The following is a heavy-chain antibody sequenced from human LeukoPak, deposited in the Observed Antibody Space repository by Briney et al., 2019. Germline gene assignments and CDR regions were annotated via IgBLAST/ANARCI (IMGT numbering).Heavy chain of an antibody. D-gene: IGHD3-22*01. J-gene: IGHJ4*02. Sequence: HGESLKISCKGSGYSFPSYWIAWVRQMPGKGLEWMGIIYPGDSDTRYSPSFQGLVTISADKSISTAYLQWSSLKASDTAVYYCARGINYNDRSGYDYWGQGTLVTVSS. V-gene: IGHV5-51*01. CDR3: ARGINYNDRSGYDY. CDR1: GYSFPSYW. CDR2: IYPGDSDT.